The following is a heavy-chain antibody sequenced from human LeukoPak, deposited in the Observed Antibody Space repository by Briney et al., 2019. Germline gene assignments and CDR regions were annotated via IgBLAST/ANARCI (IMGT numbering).Heavy chain of an antibody. CDR3: ARDFSLSITMIVVVMPDAFDI. J-gene: IGHJ3*02. CDR2: ISAYNGNT. D-gene: IGHD3-22*01. CDR1: GYTFTSYG. Sequence: ASVKVSCKASGYTFTSYGISWVRQAPGQGLEGMGWISAYNGNTNYAQKLQGRVTMTTDTSTSTAYMELRSLRSDDTAVYYCARDFSLSITMIVVVMPDAFDIWGQGTMVTVSS. V-gene: IGHV1-18*01.